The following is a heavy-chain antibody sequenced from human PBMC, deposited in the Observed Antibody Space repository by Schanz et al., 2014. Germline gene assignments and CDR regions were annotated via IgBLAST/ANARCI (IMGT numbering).Heavy chain of an antibody. V-gene: IGHV3-11*05. J-gene: IGHJ4*02. CDR1: GFTVSSNY. CDR3: AKYGGGYSYGFVEY. Sequence: VQLVESGGGLVQPGGSLRLSCAASGFTVSSNYMSWIRQAPGKGLEWVSYISSSSSYTNYADSVKGRFTISRDNAKNSLYLQMNSLRAENTAVYYCAKYGGGYSYGFVEYWGQGILVTVSS. D-gene: IGHD5-18*01. CDR2: ISSSSSYT.